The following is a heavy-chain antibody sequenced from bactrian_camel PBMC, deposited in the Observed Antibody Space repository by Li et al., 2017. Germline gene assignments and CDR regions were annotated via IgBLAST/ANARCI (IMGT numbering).Heavy chain of an antibody. D-gene: IGHD6*01. Sequence: VQLVESGGGSVQAGGSLRLSCATSGFTFSSNCVAWFRQAPGKEREFIANIDGEGSTNYADSVKGRFTISQDNAKNTVYLQVNDLRPKDTAVYYCMTGPPPTVAAGHYNYWGQGTQVTVS. CDR1: GFTFSSNC. V-gene: IGHV3S53*01. CDR2: IDGEGST. J-gene: IGHJ4*01. CDR3: MTGPPPTVAAGHYNY.